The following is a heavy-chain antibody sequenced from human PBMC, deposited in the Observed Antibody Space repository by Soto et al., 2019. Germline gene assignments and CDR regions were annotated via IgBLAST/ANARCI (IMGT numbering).Heavy chain of an antibody. CDR1: GGSISSLSYY. J-gene: IGHJ4*02. CDR3: ASRHCSDGNCYKPGFDS. Sequence: SETLSLTCTVSGGSISSLSYYWGWIRQPPGRGLEWIGSIFFTGNTYYNPSLESRVAISVDTSRNHFSLTVNSVTAADTAVYYCASRHCSDGNCYKPGFDSWGQGTLVTVSS. CDR2: IFFTGNT. D-gene: IGHD2-15*01. V-gene: IGHV4-39*02.